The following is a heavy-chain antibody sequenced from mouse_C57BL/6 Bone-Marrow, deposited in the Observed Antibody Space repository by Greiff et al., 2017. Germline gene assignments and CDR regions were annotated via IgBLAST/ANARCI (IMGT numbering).Heavy chain of an antibody. V-gene: IGHV14-4*01. J-gene: IGHJ1*03. CDR2: IDPENGDT. D-gene: IGHD1-1*01. Sequence: EVKLMESGAELVRPGASVKLSCTASGSNIKDDYMHWVKQRPEQGLAWIGWIDPENGDTEYASKFQGKATITADTSSNTAYLQLSSLTSEDTAVYYCTYYYGSSFRWYFDVWGTGTTVTVSS. CDR1: GSNIKDDY. CDR3: TYYYGSSFRWYFDV.